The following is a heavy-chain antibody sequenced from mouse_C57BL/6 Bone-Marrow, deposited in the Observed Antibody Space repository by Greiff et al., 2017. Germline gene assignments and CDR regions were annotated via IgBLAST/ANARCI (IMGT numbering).Heavy chain of an antibody. CDR1: GYAFTNYL. J-gene: IGHJ2*01. V-gene: IGHV1-54*01. CDR2: INPGSGGT. Sequence: QVQLKQSGAELVRPGTSVKVSCKASGYAFTNYLIEWVKQRPGQGLEWIGVINPGSGGTNYNEKFKGKATLTADKSSSTAYMQLSSLTSEDSAVYFCARNEGKITTVVNYFDYWGQGTTLTVSS. CDR3: ARNEGKITTVVNYFDY. D-gene: IGHD1-1*01.